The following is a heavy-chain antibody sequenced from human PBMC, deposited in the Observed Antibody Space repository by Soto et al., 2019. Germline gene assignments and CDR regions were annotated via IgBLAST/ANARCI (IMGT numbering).Heavy chain of an antibody. CDR3: ARASYCSGGTCTNWFDP. CDR1: GYIFNDYA. J-gene: IGHJ5*02. Sequence: GASVKVSCKASGYIFNDYAISWVRQAPGQGLEWVGWISASIGHTNYAQSFQGRVTMTTDRSTTTAYMELRNLRSDDTAVYYCARASYCSGGTCTNWFDPWGQGTLVSSPQ. CDR2: ISASIGHT. V-gene: IGHV1-18*01. D-gene: IGHD2-15*01.